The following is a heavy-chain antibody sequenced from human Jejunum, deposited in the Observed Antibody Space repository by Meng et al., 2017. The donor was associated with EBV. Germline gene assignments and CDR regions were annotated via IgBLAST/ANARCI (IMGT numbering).Heavy chain of an antibody. V-gene: IGHV3-23*01. CDR3: AKEEMRVGATRAFDY. J-gene: IGHJ4*02. CDR2: ISDNGVRT. Sequence: GRVWGCGVGLVQAWVSLRLAWTGCGLTFSGYVMAWFRQAPGKGLEWVSVISDNGVRTAYADSVKGRFTMSRDNSKNTLYLQMNSLRAGDTAVYYCAKEEMRVGATRAFDYWGQGALVTVSS. CDR1: GLTFSGYV. D-gene: IGHD1-26*01.